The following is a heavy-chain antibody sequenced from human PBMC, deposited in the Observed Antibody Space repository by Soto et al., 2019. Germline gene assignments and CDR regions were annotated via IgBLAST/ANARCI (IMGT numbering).Heavy chain of an antibody. CDR3: ARDDYGGKSDKFIDY. CDR2: INPKSGGT. Sequence: ASVKVSCKASGYTFSAYYIHWVRQAPGQGLEWMGWINPKSGGTNNAQKFQGRVTMTSDTSISTASMELSRLTSDDTAVYYCARDDYGGKSDKFIDYWGQGTLVTVSS. CDR1: GYTFSAYY. J-gene: IGHJ4*02. V-gene: IGHV1-2*02. D-gene: IGHD4-17*01.